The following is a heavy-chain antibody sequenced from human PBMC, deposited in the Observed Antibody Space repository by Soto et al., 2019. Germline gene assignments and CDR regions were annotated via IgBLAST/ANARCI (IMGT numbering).Heavy chain of an antibody. V-gene: IGHV4-34*01. CDR3: ARGSGIVALPSELEDVNYDF. D-gene: IGHD1-1*01. CDR1: GQSFSGHS. Sequence: QVQLQQWGAGLVKPSETLSLSCAVYGQSFSGHSWAWIRQPPGKGLEWIGESSESGSTYYNPSLKSRVTISTDTFKKQFSLKLNSVTAADTAAYFCARGSGIVALPSELEDVNYDFWGQGTLVNVSS. J-gene: IGHJ4*02. CDR2: SSESGST.